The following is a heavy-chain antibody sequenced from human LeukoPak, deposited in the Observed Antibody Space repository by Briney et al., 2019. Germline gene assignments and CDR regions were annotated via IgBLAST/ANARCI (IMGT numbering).Heavy chain of an antibody. D-gene: IGHD6-19*01. J-gene: IGHJ4*02. CDR2: INPNSGGT. CDR1: GYTFTGYY. V-gene: IGHV1-2*02. Sequence: ASVKVSCKASGYTFTGYYMHWVRQAPGQGLEWMGWINPNSGGTNYAQKFQGRVTMTRDTSISTAYMELSRLRSDDTAVYYCARDGHRLAVADKRVMFYWGQGTLVTVSS. CDR3: ARDGHRLAVADKRVMFY.